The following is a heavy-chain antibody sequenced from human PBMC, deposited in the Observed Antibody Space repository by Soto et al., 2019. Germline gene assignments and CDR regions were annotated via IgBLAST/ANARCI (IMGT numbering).Heavy chain of an antibody. J-gene: IGHJ3*02. CDR2: FDPEDGET. Sequence: QVQLVQSGAEVKKPGASVKVSCKVSGYTLTELSMHWVRQAPGKGLEWMGGFDPEDGETIYAQKFQGRVTMTEDTSTDTAYMELSSVRSEDTAVYYCATPYYDGSGHLGAFDIWGQGTMVTVSS. CDR1: GYTLTELS. V-gene: IGHV1-24*01. D-gene: IGHD3-10*01. CDR3: ATPYYDGSGHLGAFDI.